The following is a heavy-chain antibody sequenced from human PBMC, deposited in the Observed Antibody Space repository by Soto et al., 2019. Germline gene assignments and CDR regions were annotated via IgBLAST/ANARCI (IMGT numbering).Heavy chain of an antibody. Sequence: GGSLRLSCAASGFTFRNYAMTWARQAPGKGLEWVSSLLRSGSSAYYADSVRGRFSISSDTSANSLYLQMDNLRAEDTAIYYCAKDAISGDGIWLMDSWGQGTVVTVSS. CDR3: AKDAISGDGIWLMDS. CDR1: GFTFRNYA. D-gene: IGHD4-17*01. CDR2: LLRSGSSA. V-gene: IGHV3-23*01. J-gene: IGHJ5*02.